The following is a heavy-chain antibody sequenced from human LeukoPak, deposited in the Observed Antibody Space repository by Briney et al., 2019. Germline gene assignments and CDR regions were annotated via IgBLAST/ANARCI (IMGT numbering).Heavy chain of an antibody. J-gene: IGHJ4*02. CDR2: IYYSGST. CDR3: ARHYLGGNYPDYFNH. Sequence: SETLSLTCTVSGDSISNSYYYWGWIRQPPGKGLEWIGSIYYSGSTYYNPSLKSRVTMSVDTSKNQFSLKLSSVTAADTAVYSSARHYLGGNYPDYFNHWGQGTLVTVSS. CDR1: GDSISNSYYY. V-gene: IGHV4-39*01. D-gene: IGHD1-26*01.